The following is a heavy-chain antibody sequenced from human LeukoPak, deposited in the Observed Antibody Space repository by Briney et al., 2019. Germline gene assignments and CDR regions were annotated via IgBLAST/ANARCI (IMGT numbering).Heavy chain of an antibody. D-gene: IGHD5-18*01. J-gene: IGHJ4*02. Sequence: GGSLRLSCAASGFTFATYAMTWVRQVPGKGLEWVSTIGGSGVSTYYEDSVKGRFTISRDNSKNTLYLQMNSLRAEDTAVYYCAKGTRTGYSYGKFDYWGQGTLVTVSS. CDR2: IGGSGVST. CDR1: GFTFATYA. V-gene: IGHV3-23*01. CDR3: AKGTRTGYSYGKFDY.